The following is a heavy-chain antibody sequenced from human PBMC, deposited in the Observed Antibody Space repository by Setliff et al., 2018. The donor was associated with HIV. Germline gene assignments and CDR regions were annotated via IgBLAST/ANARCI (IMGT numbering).Heavy chain of an antibody. CDR1: GFTFNKAW. J-gene: IGHJ3*01. D-gene: IGHD2-21*01. V-gene: IGHV3-15*01. CDR3: AADFLFLWFGF. Sequence: GGSLRLSCALSGFTFNKAWMTWVRQAPGKGLEWVGRTKDKANGAAIDYGAPVKGRFTISRDDSKDTLFLEMRNLKAEDTGVYYCAADFLFLWFGFWGQGTKVTVSS. CDR2: TKDKANGAAI.